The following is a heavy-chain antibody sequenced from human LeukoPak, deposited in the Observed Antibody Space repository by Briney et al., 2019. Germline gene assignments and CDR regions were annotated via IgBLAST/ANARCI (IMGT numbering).Heavy chain of an antibody. CDR1: GGSISSGGYY. CDR2: IYYSGST. D-gene: IGHD2-15*01. V-gene: IGHV4-31*03. J-gene: IGHJ4*02. Sequence: NPSETLSLTCTVSGGSISSGGYYWSWIRQHPGKGLEWIGYIYYSGSTYYNPSLKSRVTISVDTSKNQFSLKLSSVTAADTAVYYCARAVVVAARIDYFDYWGQGTLVTVSS. CDR3: ARAVVVAARIDYFDY.